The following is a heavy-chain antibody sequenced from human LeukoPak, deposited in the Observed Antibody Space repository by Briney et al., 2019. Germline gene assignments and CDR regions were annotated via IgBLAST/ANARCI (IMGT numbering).Heavy chain of an antibody. CDR3: AKEGVASTLDY. Sequence: GGSLRLSCAASRFTFSNYGMHWVRQAPGKGLEWVAVISYGGSNKYYAESVKGRFTISRDNSKNTLYLQMNSLRAEDTALYYCAKEGVASTLDYWGQGTLVTVSS. CDR2: ISYGGSNK. V-gene: IGHV3-30*18. D-gene: IGHD2-15*01. CDR1: RFTFSNYG. J-gene: IGHJ4*02.